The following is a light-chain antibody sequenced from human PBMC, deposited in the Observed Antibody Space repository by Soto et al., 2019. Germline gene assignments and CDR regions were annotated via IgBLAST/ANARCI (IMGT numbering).Light chain of an antibody. CDR3: QQRHMWPIT. CDR2: GAS. V-gene: IGKV3D-15*01. CDR1: QTVPSR. J-gene: IGKJ5*01. Sequence: EIVMTQSPATLSVSPGEGVTLSCRASQTVPSRIAWYQQKPGQAPRLLIYGASSRATGIPDRFSGSGSGTDFTLTISSLEPEDSAVYYCQQRHMWPITFGQGTRLEIK.